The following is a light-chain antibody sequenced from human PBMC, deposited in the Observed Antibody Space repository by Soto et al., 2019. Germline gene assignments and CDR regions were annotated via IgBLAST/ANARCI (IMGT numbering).Light chain of an antibody. V-gene: IGKV3-20*01. CDR2: GAS. CDR1: QTVTNNY. J-gene: IGKJ4*01. Sequence: EIVLTQSPGTLSLSPGEGATLSCRASQTVTNNYLTWYQQKPGQAPRLVIYGASSRATGIPDRFSGSGSGTDFTLTISRLEPEDFAVYYCQQHGTSPLTFGGGTKVEIK. CDR3: QQHGTSPLT.